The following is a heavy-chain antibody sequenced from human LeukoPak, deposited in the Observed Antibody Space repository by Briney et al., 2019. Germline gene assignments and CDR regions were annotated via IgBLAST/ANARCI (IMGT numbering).Heavy chain of an antibody. Sequence: PGGSLRLSCAASGFTFSSFSMNWVRQAPGKGLEWLSYIASSSSSMYYADSVKGRFTISRDNAKNSLYLQMNSLTAEDTAVYYCARVIGSYGDSAYWGQGTLVTVSS. CDR3: ARVIGSYGDSAY. CDR2: IASSSSSM. V-gene: IGHV3-48*04. CDR1: GFTFSSFS. D-gene: IGHD4-17*01. J-gene: IGHJ4*02.